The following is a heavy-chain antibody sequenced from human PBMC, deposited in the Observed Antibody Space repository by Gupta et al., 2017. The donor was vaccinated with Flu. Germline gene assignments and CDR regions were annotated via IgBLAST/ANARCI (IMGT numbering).Heavy chain of an antibody. D-gene: IGHD5-18*01. CDR2: FQYSGWA. J-gene: IGHJ4*02. CDR3: ASLYDDTAMHVLRDY. V-gene: IGHV4-39*01. Sequence: WSWTPQPPGKGLGWFGRFQYSGWASYHPSLRRRATISLDTSENQFSLRMGSVTAADTAVYYCASLYDDTAMHVLRDYWGQGTLVTVSS.